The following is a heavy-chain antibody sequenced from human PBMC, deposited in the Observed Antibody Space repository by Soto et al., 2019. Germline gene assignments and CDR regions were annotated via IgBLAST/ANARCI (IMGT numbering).Heavy chain of an antibody. CDR2: ISYDGSNK. D-gene: IGHD1-26*01. J-gene: IGHJ4*02. CDR3: AKPSIVGATTYYFDY. Sequence: PGGSLRLSCAASGFTFSSYCMHWVRQAPGKGLEWVAVISYDGSNKYYADSVKGRFTISRDNSKNTLYLQMNSLRAEDTAVYYCAKPSIVGATTYYFDYWGQGTLVTVSS. CDR1: GFTFSSYC. V-gene: IGHV3-30*18.